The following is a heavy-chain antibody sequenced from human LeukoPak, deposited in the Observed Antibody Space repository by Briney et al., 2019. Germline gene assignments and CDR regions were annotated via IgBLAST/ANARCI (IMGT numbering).Heavy chain of an antibody. CDR3: ARESRLRGTGWFDP. CDR2: VSHSGPT. V-gene: IGHV4-31*03. CDR1: GGSISSGDYY. D-gene: IGHD3-16*01. J-gene: IGHJ5*02. Sequence: SETLSLTCTVSGGSISSGDYYWTWIRQHPGKGLEWIGYVSHSGPTDIDPSLKSRASISVDTSTNQFSLRLTSVTAADTAKYYCARESRLRGTGWFDPWGQGTLVTVSS.